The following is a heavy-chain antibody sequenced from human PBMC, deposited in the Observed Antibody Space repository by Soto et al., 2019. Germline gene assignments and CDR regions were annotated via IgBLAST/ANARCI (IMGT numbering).Heavy chain of an antibody. Sequence: SETLSLTCTVSGGSINDYYWSWTRQPPGKGLEWIAYGLRPDYTGYNPSLRNRVTISSDTSKNQFSLRLISVTAADTAVYYCVAGLERAKSAYWGQGTLVTVSS. V-gene: IGHV4-59*01. J-gene: IGHJ4*01. D-gene: IGHD1-1*01. CDR2: GLRPDYT. CDR1: GGSINDYY. CDR3: VAGLERAKSAY.